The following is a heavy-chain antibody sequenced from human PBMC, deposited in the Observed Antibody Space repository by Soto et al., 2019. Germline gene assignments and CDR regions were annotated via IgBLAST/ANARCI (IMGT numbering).Heavy chain of an antibody. D-gene: IGHD3-16*01. J-gene: IGHJ6*02. CDR1: GGSVSSGSYY. CDR2: IYYSGST. Sequence: PSETLSLTCTVSGGSVSSGSYYWSCIRQPPGKGLEWIGYIYYSGSTNYNPSLKSRVTISVDTSKNQFSLKLSSGTAADTAVYYCARVSLGDGMDVWGQGTTVTVSS. CDR3: ARVSLGDGMDV. V-gene: IGHV4-61*01.